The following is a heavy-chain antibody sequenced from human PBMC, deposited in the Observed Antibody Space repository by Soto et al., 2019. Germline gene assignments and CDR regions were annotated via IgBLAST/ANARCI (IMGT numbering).Heavy chain of an antibody. Sequence: SVKVSCKASGYTFFNYGIGWVRQAPGQGLEWMGWISAYNGNTNYPQKFQGRVTLTTDTSTRTAYMELRSLRSDDTAVYYCVRDDITVPGTDDYWGQRTLVSLSS. CDR3: VRDDITVPGTDDY. V-gene: IGHV1-18*01. CDR1: GYTFFNYG. D-gene: IGHD6-19*01. CDR2: ISAYNGNT. J-gene: IGHJ4*02.